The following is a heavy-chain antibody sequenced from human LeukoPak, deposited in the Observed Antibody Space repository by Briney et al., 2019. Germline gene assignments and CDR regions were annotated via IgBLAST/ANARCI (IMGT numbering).Heavy chain of an antibody. V-gene: IGHV3-15*05. D-gene: IGHD1-14*01. Sequence: PGGSLRLSCAASGFTVGNAWMSWVRQAPGKWLEWVGRVKSKSSGGTSDYAAVVKGRSTISRDDSENTLYLQMNSLKTEDTGVYYCAASTVSGGFDIWRQGPMVTVSS. J-gene: IGHJ3*02. CDR3: AASTVSGGFDI. CDR2: VKSKSSGGTS. CDR1: GFTVGNAW.